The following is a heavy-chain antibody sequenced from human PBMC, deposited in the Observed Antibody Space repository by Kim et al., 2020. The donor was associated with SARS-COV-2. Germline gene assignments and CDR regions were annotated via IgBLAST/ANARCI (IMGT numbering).Heavy chain of an antibody. Sequence: GGTLRLSCAASGFTFSSSWMHWVRQAPGPGLVWVSRINSDGGTTSYADSSKGRFTISRDNAESTLYLQMNSLRAEDTAVYYCASRRYTGTYYYFDYWGQGTLVTVSS. J-gene: IGHJ4*02. CDR2: INSDGGTT. D-gene: IGHD1-26*01. CDR3: ASRRYTGTYYYFDY. V-gene: IGHV3-74*01. CDR1: GFTFSSSW.